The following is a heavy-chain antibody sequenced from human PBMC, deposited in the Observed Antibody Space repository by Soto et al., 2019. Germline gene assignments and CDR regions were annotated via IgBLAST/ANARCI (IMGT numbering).Heavy chain of an antibody. V-gene: IGHV1-8*01. Sequence: QVQLVQSGAEVKKPGASVKVSCKASGYTFTSYDINWVRQATGQGLEWMGWMNPNSGNTGYAQKFQGKVTMTRNTSRSTAYMALSSLSSEDTAVYYCAREAAALGNDYWGQGTLVTISS. D-gene: IGHD2-2*01. J-gene: IGHJ4*02. CDR3: AREAAALGNDY. CDR1: GYTFTSYD. CDR2: MNPNSGNT.